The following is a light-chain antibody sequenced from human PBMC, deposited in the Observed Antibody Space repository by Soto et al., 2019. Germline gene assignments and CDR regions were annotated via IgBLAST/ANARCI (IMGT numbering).Light chain of an antibody. CDR1: SSNIGAGYD. CDR3: QSYDTSLSGV. V-gene: IGLV1-40*01. CDR2: ANT. J-gene: IGLJ3*02. Sequence: QSVLTQPPSPSGAPGQTVTISCTGSSSNIGAGYDVHWYQQLPGTAPKLLIYANTNRPSGVPDRFSGSKSGTSASLAISVLQAEDEADYYCQSYDTSLSGVFGGGTKVTVL.